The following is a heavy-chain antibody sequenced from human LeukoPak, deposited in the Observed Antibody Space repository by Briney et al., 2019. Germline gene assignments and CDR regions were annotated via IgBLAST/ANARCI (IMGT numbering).Heavy chain of an antibody. CDR2: IYYSGST. V-gene: IGHV4-59*01. CDR3: ARGRFLDAFNI. D-gene: IGHD3-3*01. J-gene: IGHJ3*02. CDR1: GGSISSYY. Sequence: SETLSLTCSVSGGSISSYYWSWIRQPPGKGLEWIGYIYYSGSTNYNPSLKSRVAISVDTSENQLSLKLSSVTAADTALYYCARGRFLDAFNIWGQGTMVTVSS.